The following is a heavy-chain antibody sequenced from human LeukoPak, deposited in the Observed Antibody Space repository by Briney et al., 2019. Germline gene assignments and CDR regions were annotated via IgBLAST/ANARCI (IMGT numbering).Heavy chain of an antibody. V-gene: IGHV4-39*07. J-gene: IGHJ4*02. CDR1: GDSISTSNFH. CDR3: ARSRRNSRTDFGY. Sequence: SETLSLTCTVSGDSISTSNFHWGWIRQPPGKGLEWIGSLDYSATIYYNPSLNSRVTLSLDTSRNQFSLSLISATDADTAVYYCARSRRNSRTDFGYWGQGTLVTVSS. CDR2: LDYSATI. D-gene: IGHD1-7*01.